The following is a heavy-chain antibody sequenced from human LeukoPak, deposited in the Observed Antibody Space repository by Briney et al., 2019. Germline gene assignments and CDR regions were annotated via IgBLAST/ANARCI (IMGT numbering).Heavy chain of an antibody. D-gene: IGHD6-19*01. CDR1: GGSISNYH. V-gene: IGHV4-4*07. Sequence: PSETLSLTCTVSGGSISNYHWTWIRQPAGKGLEWIGQIHTSGSTNYNPPPKSRVTMSIDTPENQVSLTIRSVTAADTAVYYCARRGISSGWSFDFWGQGALVTVSS. J-gene: IGHJ4*02. CDR3: ARRGISSGWSFDF. CDR2: IHTSGST.